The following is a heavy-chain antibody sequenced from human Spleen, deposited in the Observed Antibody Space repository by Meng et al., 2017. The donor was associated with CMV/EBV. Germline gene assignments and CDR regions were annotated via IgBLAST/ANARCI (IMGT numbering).Heavy chain of an antibody. Sequence: GESLKISCAASGFTFSSYEMNWVRQAPGKGLEWVSSITSGSGSFIYYADTVKGRFTISRDKAKNSLYLQTHSLRAEDTALYYRARDRGVTPGLPGAFHTGGQGTMVTVSS. V-gene: IGHV3-21*01. D-gene: IGHD3-10*01. CDR2: ITSGSGSFI. J-gene: IGHJ3*02. CDR3: ARDRGVTPGLPGAFHT. CDR1: GFTFSSYE.